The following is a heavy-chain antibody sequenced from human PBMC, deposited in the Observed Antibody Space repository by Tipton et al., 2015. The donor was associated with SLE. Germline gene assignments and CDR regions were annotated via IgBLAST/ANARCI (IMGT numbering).Heavy chain of an antibody. CDR1: GGSISSSSYY. CDR2: IYYSGST. D-gene: IGHD1-26*01. Sequence: TLSLTCTVSGGSISSSSYYWGWIRQPPGKGLEWIGSIYYSGSTYYNPSLKSRVTISVDTSKNQFSLKLSSVTAADTAVYYCGGATTGYYYGMDVWGQGTTVTVSS. J-gene: IGHJ6*02. CDR3: GGATTGYYYGMDV. V-gene: IGHV4-39*07.